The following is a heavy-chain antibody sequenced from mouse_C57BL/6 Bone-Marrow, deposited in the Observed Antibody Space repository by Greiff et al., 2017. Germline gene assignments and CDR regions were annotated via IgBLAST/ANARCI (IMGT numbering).Heavy chain of an antibody. Sequence: VHVKQSGAELVRPGASVKLSCTASGFNIKDDYMHWVKQSPEQGLEWIGWIDPENGDTEYASKFQGKATITADTSSNTAYLQLSSLTSEDTAVYYCTTFPSLLRQYYFDYWGQGTTLTVSS. J-gene: IGHJ2*01. CDR1: GFNIKDDY. CDR2: IDPENGDT. V-gene: IGHV14-4*01. D-gene: IGHD1-2*01. CDR3: TTFPSLLRQYYFDY.